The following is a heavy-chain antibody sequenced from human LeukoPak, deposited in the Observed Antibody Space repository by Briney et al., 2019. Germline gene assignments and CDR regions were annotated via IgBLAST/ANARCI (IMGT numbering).Heavy chain of an antibody. J-gene: IGHJ4*02. CDR2: ISPDDSDT. CDR1: GYSFTSYW. CDR3: ATLRAWFGDATYFFDY. Sequence: ESLKISCKGSGYSFTSYWIGWVRQMPGKGLEWMGIISPDDSDTRYSPSFEGQVTFSADKSINTAYLQWSGLKASDTAIYYCATLRAWFGDATYFFDYWGQGTLVTVSS. D-gene: IGHD3-10*01. V-gene: IGHV5-51*01.